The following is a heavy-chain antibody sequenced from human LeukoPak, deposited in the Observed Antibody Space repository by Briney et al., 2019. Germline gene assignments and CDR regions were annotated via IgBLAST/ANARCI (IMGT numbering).Heavy chain of an antibody. V-gene: IGHV4-59*12. CDR1: GGSISSYY. CDR2: IYYSGST. D-gene: IGHD2-8*02. Sequence: SETLSLTCTVSGGSISSYYWSWIRQPPAKGLEWIGYIYYSGSTNYNPSTNYNPSLKSRVTMSVDTSKNQFSLKLSSVTAADTAAYYCARVSTGSPAYYYYMDVWGKGTTVTVSS. J-gene: IGHJ6*03. CDR3: ARVSTGSPAYYYYMDV.